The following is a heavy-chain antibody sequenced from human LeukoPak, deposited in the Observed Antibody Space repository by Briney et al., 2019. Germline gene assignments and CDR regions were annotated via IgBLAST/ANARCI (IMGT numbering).Heavy chain of an antibody. CDR2: TSGDEDST. J-gene: IGHJ4*02. Sequence: PGGSLRLSCAASGLXFKNFAMSWVRXAPGKGLEWLAVTSGDEDSTHYADSVRGHFVISTDNSKNTLFLHMNSLRAEDTAVYYCTIDLMTGFSSGWRFGYWGQGTLVTVSS. CDR1: GLXFKNFA. V-gene: IGHV3-23*01. CDR3: TIDLMTGFSSGWRFGY. D-gene: IGHD6-19*01.